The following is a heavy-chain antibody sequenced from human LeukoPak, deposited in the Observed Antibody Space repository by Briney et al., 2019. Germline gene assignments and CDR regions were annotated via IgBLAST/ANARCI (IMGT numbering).Heavy chain of an antibody. Sequence: SETLSLKCNVSGGSISSHYWSWIRQPPGKGMEWMGYIYYSGSTNYNPSLKSRVTISVDTSNNQLSLKRSSVTAADTAVYYCARTRDGYNSASPFDSWGQGTLVTVSS. CDR3: ARTRDGYNSASPFDS. V-gene: IGHV4-59*11. D-gene: IGHD5-24*01. CDR2: IYYSGST. CDR1: GGSISSHY. J-gene: IGHJ4*02.